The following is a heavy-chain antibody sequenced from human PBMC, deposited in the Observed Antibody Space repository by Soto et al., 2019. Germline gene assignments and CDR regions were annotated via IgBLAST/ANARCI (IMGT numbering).Heavy chain of an antibody. Sequence: KTGGSLRLSCAASGFTFSDYYMSWIRQAPGKGLEWVSYISSSGSTIYYADSVKGRFTISRDNAKNSLYLQMNSLRAEDTAVYYCASGYSYGQGAFDIWGQGTMVTVSS. CDR1: GFTFSDYY. J-gene: IGHJ3*02. V-gene: IGHV3-11*01. CDR2: ISSSGSTI. D-gene: IGHD5-18*01. CDR3: ASGYSYGQGAFDI.